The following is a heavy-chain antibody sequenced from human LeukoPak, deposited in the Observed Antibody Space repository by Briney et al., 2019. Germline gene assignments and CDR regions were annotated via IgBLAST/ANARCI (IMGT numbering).Heavy chain of an antibody. D-gene: IGHD3-22*01. CDR3: ARDRGALYYYDSSGFDY. V-gene: IGHV3-23*01. J-gene: IGHJ4*02. CDR1: GFTFSSYA. CDR2: ISGSGGST. Sequence: GGSLRLSCAASGFTFSSYAMSWVRQAPGKGLEWVSAISGSGGSTYYADSVKGRFTISRDNSKNTLYLQMNSLRAEDTAVYYCARDRGALYYYDSSGFDYWGQGTLVTVSS.